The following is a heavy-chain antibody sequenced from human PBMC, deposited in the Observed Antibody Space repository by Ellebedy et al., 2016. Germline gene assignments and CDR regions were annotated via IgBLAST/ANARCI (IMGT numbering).Heavy chain of an antibody. CDR1: GFMFYDHA. V-gene: IGHV3-43D*03. CDR2: ITWDGARA. Sequence: GESLKISXATSGFMFYDHAMHWVRQAPGKGLEWVSLITWDGARAYYANSEESRFTISRDNNENSLFLQMNNLKADDSALYYCVKDVSAVAGTGSYGMDVWGQGTMVTVAS. D-gene: IGHD6-19*01. CDR3: VKDVSAVAGTGSYGMDV. J-gene: IGHJ6*02.